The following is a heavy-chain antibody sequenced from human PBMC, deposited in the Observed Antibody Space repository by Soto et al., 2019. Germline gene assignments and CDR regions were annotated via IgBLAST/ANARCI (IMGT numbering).Heavy chain of an antibody. Sequence: ASVKVSCKASGYTFTSYGISWVRRAPGQGLEWMGWISAYNGNTNYAQKLQGRVTMTTDPSTSTAYMELRSLRSDDTAVYYCARDRPELRYFRGFDPWGQGTLVTVS. D-gene: IGHD3-9*01. J-gene: IGHJ5*02. CDR2: ISAYNGNT. CDR1: GYTFTSYG. CDR3: ARDRPELRYFRGFDP. V-gene: IGHV1-18*01.